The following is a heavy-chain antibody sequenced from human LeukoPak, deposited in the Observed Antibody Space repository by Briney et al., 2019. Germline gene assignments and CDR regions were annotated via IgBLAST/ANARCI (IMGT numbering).Heavy chain of an antibody. CDR3: ARDRFRIPAAKSYGDYLGWFDP. Sequence: SVKVSCKASGGTFSSYAISWVRQAPGQGLEWMGGIIPIFGTANYAQKFQGRVTITADESTSTAYMELSSPRSEDTAVYYCARDRFRIPAAKSYGDYLGWFDPWGQGTLVTVSS. V-gene: IGHV1-69*13. CDR2: IIPIFGTA. J-gene: IGHJ5*02. D-gene: IGHD4-17*01. CDR1: GGTFSSYA.